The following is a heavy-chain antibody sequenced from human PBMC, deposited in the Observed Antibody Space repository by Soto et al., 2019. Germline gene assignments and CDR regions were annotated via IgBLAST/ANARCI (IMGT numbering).Heavy chain of an antibody. D-gene: IGHD2-15*01. V-gene: IGHV3-49*03. Sequence: PGGSLRLSCTASGFTFGDYAMSWFRQAPGKGLEWVGFIRSKAYGGTTEYAASVKGRFTISRDDSKSIAYLQMNSLKTEDTAVYYCTRDANLGGGYGYYYYGMDVWGQGTTVTVSS. CDR2: IRSKAYGGTT. J-gene: IGHJ6*02. CDR3: TRDANLGGGYGYYYYGMDV. CDR1: GFTFGDYA.